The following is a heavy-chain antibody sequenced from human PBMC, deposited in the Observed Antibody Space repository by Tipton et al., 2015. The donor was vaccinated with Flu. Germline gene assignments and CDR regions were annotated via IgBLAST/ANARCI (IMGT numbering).Heavy chain of an antibody. Sequence: SLRLSCAASGFIFSDYAMHWVRQVPGKGLEWMALISYDGTDADYADSVKGRFTISRDNSKNTLYLQMNSLGVEDTAIYYCARDPKAVAALYYFDYWGQGTLVTVSS. CDR2: ISYDGTDA. J-gene: IGHJ4*02. D-gene: IGHD6-19*01. CDR1: GFIFSDYA. V-gene: IGHV3-30*04. CDR3: ARDPKAVAALYYFDY.